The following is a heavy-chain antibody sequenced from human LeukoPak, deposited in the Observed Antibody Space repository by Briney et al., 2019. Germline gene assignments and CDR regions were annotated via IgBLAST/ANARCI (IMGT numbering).Heavy chain of an antibody. J-gene: IGHJ4*02. CDR3: ARSFGAPYHFDY. V-gene: IGHV4-39*01. D-gene: IGHD3-3*01. Sequence: PSETLSLTCTVSGVSISSSNSYWGWIRQPPGKGLEWIGSIYYSGNTYYNASLKSQVSISIDTSKNQFSLRLTSVTAADTAVYYCARSFGAPYHFDYWGQGTLVTVSS. CDR2: IYYSGNT. CDR1: GVSISSSNSY.